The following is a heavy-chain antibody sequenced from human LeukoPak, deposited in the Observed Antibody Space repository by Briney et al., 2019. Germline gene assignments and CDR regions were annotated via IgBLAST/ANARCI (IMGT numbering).Heavy chain of an antibody. CDR3: ARASKVEAFDV. J-gene: IGHJ3*01. CDR1: GVTVSSTY. D-gene: IGHD2-15*01. Sequence: GGSLRLSCAASGVTVSSTYMSWVRQAPGKGLEWVSVIYGGSSTYNADSVKGRFTISRDNSKNTLFLQMNSLRAEDTAVYYCARASKVEAFDVWGQGTMVTVSS. V-gene: IGHV3-66*01. CDR2: IYGGSST.